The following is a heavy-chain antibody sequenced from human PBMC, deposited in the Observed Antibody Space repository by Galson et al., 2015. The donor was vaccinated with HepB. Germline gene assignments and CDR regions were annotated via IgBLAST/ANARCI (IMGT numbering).Heavy chain of an antibody. V-gene: IGHV3-49*03. Sequence: SLRLSCATSGLTFGNYAMSWFRQAPGTGLEWVGFIRHKGYGGTAEYAASVKARFSISRDDSESIAYLQMDSLKTDDTAVYYCTRESGGDSDYWGQGTLVTVSS. CDR2: IRHKGYGGTA. CDR1: GLTFGNYA. D-gene: IGHD2-21*01. CDR3: TRESGGDSDY. J-gene: IGHJ4*02.